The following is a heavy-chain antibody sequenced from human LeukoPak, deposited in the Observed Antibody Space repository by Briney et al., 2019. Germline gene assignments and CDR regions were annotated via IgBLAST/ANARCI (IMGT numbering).Heavy chain of an antibody. Sequence: ASVKVSCKVSGYTLTELSMHWVRQAPGKGLEWMGGFDPEDGETIYAQKFQGRVTMTEDTSTDTAYMELSSLRSEDTAVYYCATDALNLGIAVAIDAFDIWGQGTMVTVSS. D-gene: IGHD6-19*01. CDR3: ATDALNLGIAVAIDAFDI. CDR1: GYTLTELS. CDR2: FDPEDGET. V-gene: IGHV1-24*01. J-gene: IGHJ3*02.